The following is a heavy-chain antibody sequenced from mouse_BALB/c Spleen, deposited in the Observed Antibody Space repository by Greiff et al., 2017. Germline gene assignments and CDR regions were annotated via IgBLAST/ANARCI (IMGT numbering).Heavy chain of an antibody. D-gene: IGHD2-2*01. Sequence: EVKLQESGPGLVKPSQSLSLTCSVTGYSITSGYSWNWIRQFPGNKLEWMGYISYDGSNNYNPSLKNRIPITRDTSTNQFFLKLNSVTTEDTATYYCARDKRLYYGYLFFDYWGQGTTLTVSS. V-gene: IGHV3-6*02. J-gene: IGHJ2*01. CDR3: ARDKRLYYGYLFFDY. CDR2: ISYDGSN. CDR1: GYSITSGYS.